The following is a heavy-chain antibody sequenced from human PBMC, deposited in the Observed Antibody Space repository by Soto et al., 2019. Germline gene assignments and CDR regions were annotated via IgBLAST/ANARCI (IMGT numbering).Heavy chain of an antibody. V-gene: IGHV4-34*01. CDR3: ARVLGEDPDDSSGYYLVYYFDY. CDR2: INHSGST. Sequence: SETLSLTCAVYGGSFSGYYWSWIRQPPGKGLEWIGEINHSGSTNYNPSLKSRVTISVDTSKNQFSLKLSSVTAADTAVYYCARVLGEDPDDSSGYYLVYYFDYWGQGTLVTVSS. CDR1: GGSFSGYY. J-gene: IGHJ4*02. D-gene: IGHD3-22*01.